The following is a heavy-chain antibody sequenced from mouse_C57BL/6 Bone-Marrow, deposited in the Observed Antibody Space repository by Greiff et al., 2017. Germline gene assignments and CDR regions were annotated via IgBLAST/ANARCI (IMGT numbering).Heavy chain of an antibody. CDR2: INPNNGGT. D-gene: IGHD6-1*01. Sequence: EVQLQQSGPELVKPGASVKISCKASGYTFTDYYMNWVKQSHGKSLEWIGDINPNNGGTSYNQKFKGKATLTVDKSSSTAYMELRSLTSEDSAVYDGARGGSTTGYFDVWGTGTTVTVSS. CDR3: ARGGSTTGYFDV. V-gene: IGHV1-26*01. J-gene: IGHJ1*03. CDR1: GYTFTDYY.